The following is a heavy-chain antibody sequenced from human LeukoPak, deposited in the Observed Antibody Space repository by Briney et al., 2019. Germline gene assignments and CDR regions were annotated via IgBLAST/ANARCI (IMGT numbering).Heavy chain of an antibody. Sequence: LSGGSLRLSCAASGFTFSSYSMNWVRQAPGKGLEWVSSISGSGGTNYYADSVKGRFTISRDNSKNTLSLHMKGLRAEDTAVYYCAKEGARGFMIRGVFFDSWGQGTLVTVSS. CDR2: ISGSGGTN. V-gene: IGHV3-23*01. D-gene: IGHD3-10*01. J-gene: IGHJ4*02. CDR3: AKEGARGFMIRGVFFDS. CDR1: GFTFSSYS.